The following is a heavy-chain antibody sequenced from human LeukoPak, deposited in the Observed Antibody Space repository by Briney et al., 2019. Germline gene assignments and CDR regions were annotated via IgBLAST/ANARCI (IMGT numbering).Heavy chain of an antibody. V-gene: IGHV3-21*01. CDR1: GFTFSSYM. Sequence: GGSLRLSCAASGFTFSSYMVTWVRQAPGKGLEWVSSIGSGSSYIYYEDSVKGRFTIPRDNGKNSLYLQMSSLRAEDTAVYYCAIAVDSISGTGDTFDIWGQGTMVTVSS. CDR3: AIAVDSISGTGDTFDI. D-gene: IGHD3-3*01. J-gene: IGHJ3*02. CDR2: IGSGSSYI.